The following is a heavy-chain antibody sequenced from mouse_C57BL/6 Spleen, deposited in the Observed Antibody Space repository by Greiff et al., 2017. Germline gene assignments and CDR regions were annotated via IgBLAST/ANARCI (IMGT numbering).Heavy chain of an antibody. Sequence: QVQLKESGPELVKPGASVKISCKASGYAFSSSWMNWVKQRPGKGLEWIGGIYPGGGDTNYNGKFKGKATLTADKSSSTAYMQLSSLTSEDSAVXVCARESTALVVGDYWGQGTTLTVSA. CDR3: ARESTALVVGDY. J-gene: IGHJ2*01. CDR1: GYAFSSSW. V-gene: IGHV1-82*01. CDR2: IYPGGGDT. D-gene: IGHD1-1*01.